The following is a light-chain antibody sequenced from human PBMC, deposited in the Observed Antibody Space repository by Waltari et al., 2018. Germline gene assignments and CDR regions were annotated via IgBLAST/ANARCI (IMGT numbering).Light chain of an antibody. CDR2: KDN. Sequence: QSVMTQPPSLSGTPGQTVTISCSGSTSNIGKNFVFWYQQLAGTAPKLLIYKDNPRPSGVPDRFSGSKSGTSASLAISGLQSDDEADYYCAAWDDSDGGRVVFGGGTTLTVL. V-gene: IGLV1-47*01. CDR3: AAWDDSDGGRVV. CDR1: TSNIGKNF. J-gene: IGLJ2*01.